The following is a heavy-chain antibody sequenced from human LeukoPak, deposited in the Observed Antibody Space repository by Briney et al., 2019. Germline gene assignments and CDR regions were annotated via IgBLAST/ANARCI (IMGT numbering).Heavy chain of an antibody. CDR3: ARDQGERNYYYYGMDV. J-gene: IGHJ6*02. D-gene: IGHD1-1*01. Sequence: ASVKVSCKASGYTFTGYYMHWVRQAPGQGLEWMGRINPNSGGTNYAQKFQGRVTMTRDTSISTAYMELSRLRSEDTAVYYCARDQGERNYYYYGMDVWGQGTTVTVSS. V-gene: IGHV1-2*06. CDR2: INPNSGGT. CDR1: GYTFTGYY.